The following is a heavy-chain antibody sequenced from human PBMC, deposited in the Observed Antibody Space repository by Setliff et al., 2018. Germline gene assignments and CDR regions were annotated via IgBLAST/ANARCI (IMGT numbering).Heavy chain of an antibody. CDR2: IYYLGNT. D-gene: IGHD3-10*01. CDR3: ARAKFRGVYFYYMDV. J-gene: IGHJ6*03. CDR1: GDSISSGAYY. V-gene: IGHV4-31*03. Sequence: SETLSLTCTVSGDSISSGAYYWNWIRQYPGKGLEWIGYIYYLGNTYYNPSFKNRLVMSVDVSQNRFSLKLNSLTAADTAVYYRARAKFRGVYFYYMDVWGKGATVTAP.